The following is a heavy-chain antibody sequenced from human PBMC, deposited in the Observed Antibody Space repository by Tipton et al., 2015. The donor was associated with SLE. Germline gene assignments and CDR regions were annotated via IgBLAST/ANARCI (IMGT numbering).Heavy chain of an antibody. V-gene: IGHV4-59*08. Sequence: TLSLTCTVSGGSISGHYWSWIRQPPGKALEWIGYIYYSGDTNYNPYLKSRVTFSVDTSKNHFSLKLSSVIAADTAVYYCARHDNSSPNRPVDYWCQGILVTVSS. J-gene: IGHJ4*02. CDR3: ARHDNSSPNRPVDY. CDR1: GGSISGHY. D-gene: IGHD6-6*01. CDR2: IYYSGDT.